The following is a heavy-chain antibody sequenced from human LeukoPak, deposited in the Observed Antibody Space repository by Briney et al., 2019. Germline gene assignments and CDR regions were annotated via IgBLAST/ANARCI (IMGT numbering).Heavy chain of an antibody. CDR1: GFIFSNYG. CDR2: IKSKTDGGTT. Sequence: GGSLRLSCVASGFIFSNYGMHWARQAPGKGLEWVGRIKSKTDGGTTDYAAPVKGRFTISRDDSKNTLYLQMNSLKTEDTAVYYCTTFVGGSPAWGQGTLVTVSS. V-gene: IGHV3-15*07. J-gene: IGHJ5*02. D-gene: IGHD6-6*01. CDR3: TTFVGGSPA.